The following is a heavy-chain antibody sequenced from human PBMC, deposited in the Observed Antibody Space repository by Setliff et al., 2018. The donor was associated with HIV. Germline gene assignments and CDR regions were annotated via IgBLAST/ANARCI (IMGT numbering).Heavy chain of an antibody. CDR3: ARGGYYTSGTWFDP. D-gene: IGHD3-10*01. CDR1: GYTFSAYF. V-gene: IGHV1-2*02. J-gene: IGHJ5*02. Sequence: ASVKVSCKTSGYTFSAYFLQWARQAPGRGLEWIGWISPNTGTTGNALKFQGRVTMTRDTPTSTVYMELRSLTSADTAIYYCARGGYYTSGTWFDPWGQGTLVTVSS. CDR2: ISPNTGTT.